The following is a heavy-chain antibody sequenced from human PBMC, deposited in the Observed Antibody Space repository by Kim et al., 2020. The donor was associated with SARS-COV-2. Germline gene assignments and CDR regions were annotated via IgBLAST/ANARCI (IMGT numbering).Heavy chain of an antibody. V-gene: IGHV3-7*03. CDR1: GVSFTNYW. Sequence: GGSLRLSCAASGVSFTNYWMTWVRQAPGKGLEWVAHIKEDGSDKYYVDSVKGRFTISRDNAKNSLYLQMNSLGAEDTAVYYCARDRGYCSGGTCHSIFDFGGQGNQVTVFS. CDR2: IKEDGSDK. J-gene: IGHJ4*02. CDR3: ARDRGYCSGGTCHSIFDF. D-gene: IGHD2-15*01.